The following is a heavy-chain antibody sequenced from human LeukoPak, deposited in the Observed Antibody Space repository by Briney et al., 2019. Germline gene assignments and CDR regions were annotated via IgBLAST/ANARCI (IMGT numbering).Heavy chain of an antibody. CDR1: GRPMSRYY. CDR2: IYYSGTT. Sequence: SETLSLTCTVSGRPMSRYYWSWIRHPPGEALEWSGYIYYSGTTNYNPSLKSRVTISVDTSKIRFSLNLSSVTAVDTAVYYCARDLLSTAGYFDYWGQGTLVTVSS. CDR3: ARDLLSTAGYFDY. V-gene: IGHV4-59*01. D-gene: IGHD6-19*01. J-gene: IGHJ4*02.